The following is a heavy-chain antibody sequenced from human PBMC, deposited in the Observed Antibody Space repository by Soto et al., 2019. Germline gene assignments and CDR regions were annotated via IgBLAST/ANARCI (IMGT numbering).Heavy chain of an antibody. CDR2: MNPYSGDT. V-gene: IGHV1-8*02. CDR1: GYTFTNFH. D-gene: IGHD3-10*01. J-gene: IGHJ4*02. CDR3: ARGSPGPVDH. Sequence: QVQLVQSGAEVRKPGASVKVSCKASGYTFTNFHFNWVRQATGQGLEWIGWMNPYSGDTGYAQNFQGRVTMTRDTSIITAYMEMTSLTSDDTAVYYCARGSPGPVDHWGQGTPGTVSS.